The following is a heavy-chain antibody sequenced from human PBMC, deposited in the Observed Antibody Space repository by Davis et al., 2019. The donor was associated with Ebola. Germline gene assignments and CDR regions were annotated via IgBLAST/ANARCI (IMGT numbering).Heavy chain of an antibody. V-gene: IGHV1-3*01. Sequence: ASAKVSCKASAYTFTSYAMHWLRQAPGQRPEWMGWINAGNGNTKYSQKFQGRVTITRDTSASTAYMELSSLRSEDTAVYYCARDTYYYGSGSYYNLFDPWGQGTLVTVSS. J-gene: IGHJ5*02. CDR1: AYTFTSYA. CDR3: ARDTYYYGSGSYYNLFDP. D-gene: IGHD3-10*01. CDR2: INAGNGNT.